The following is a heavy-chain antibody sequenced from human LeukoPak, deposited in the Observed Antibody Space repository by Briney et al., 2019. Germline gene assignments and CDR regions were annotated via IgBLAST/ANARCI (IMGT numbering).Heavy chain of an antibody. J-gene: IGHJ2*01. CDR1: GYTFTDYY. Sequence: GASVKVSCKASGYTFTDYYMHWVRQAPGQGLEWMGIINPNGGSTSYAQKFQGRVTMTRDTSTSTVYMELSSLRSEDTAAYYCARDPRLSSGYSTGVLWYFDLWGRGTLVTVSS. D-gene: IGHD3-22*01. CDR3: ARDPRLSSGYSTGVLWYFDL. V-gene: IGHV1-46*01. CDR2: INPNGGST.